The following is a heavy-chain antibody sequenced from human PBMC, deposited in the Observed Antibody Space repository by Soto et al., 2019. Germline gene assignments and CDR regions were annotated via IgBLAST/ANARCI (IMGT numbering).Heavy chain of an antibody. D-gene: IGHD2-15*01. V-gene: IGHV4-31*03. Sequence: TLSLRCSVSGRSISSGGYYWSWIRQHPGKGLEWIGYIYYSGSTYYNPSLKSRATISVDTSKNQFSLELSSVTAADTAVYYCARGRGGNRRHIFDYWGQGTLVTVSS. CDR3: ARGRGGNRRHIFDY. J-gene: IGHJ4*02. CDR1: GRSISSGGYY. CDR2: IYYSGST.